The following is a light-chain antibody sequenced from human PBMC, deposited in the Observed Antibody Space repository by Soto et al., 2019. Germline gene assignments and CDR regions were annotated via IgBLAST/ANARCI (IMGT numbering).Light chain of an antibody. V-gene: IGKV3-20*01. CDR2: DAS. CDR3: QQYSSSPRT. Sequence: EIVLTQSPATLSVSPGERATLSCRASQSVFSSLAWYQQKPGQAPRLRIYDASNRATGIPARFSGSGSGTDFSLTISRLEPEDFAVYHCQQYSSSPRTFGQGTRLEIK. J-gene: IGKJ5*01. CDR1: QSVFSS.